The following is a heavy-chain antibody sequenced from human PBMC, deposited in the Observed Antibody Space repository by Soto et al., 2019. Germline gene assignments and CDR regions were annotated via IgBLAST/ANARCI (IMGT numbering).Heavy chain of an antibody. J-gene: IGHJ5*02. CDR1: GGSISSSSYY. D-gene: IGHD6-6*01. CDR3: ARPAYSSSSAWFDP. CDR2: IYYSGST. V-gene: IGHV4-39*01. Sequence: QLQLQESGPGLVKPSETLSLTCTVSGGSISSSSYYWGWIRQPPGKGLEWIGSIYYSGSTYYNPSLKSRVTISVDTSKNQFSLKLSSVTAADTAVYYCARPAYSSSSAWFDPWGQGTLVTVSS.